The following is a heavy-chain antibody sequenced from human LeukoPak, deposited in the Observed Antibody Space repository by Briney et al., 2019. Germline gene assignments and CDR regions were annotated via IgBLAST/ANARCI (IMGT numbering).Heavy chain of an antibody. CDR2: IHSSSGSI. V-gene: IGHV3-21*01. J-gene: IGHJ3*01. CDR3: ARDLAWDAFDF. Sequence: GGSLRLSCAASGFNFTNYNMNWVRQAPGKGLEWVSSIHSSSGSIYYADSLKGRFTISRDNAKNSLYLQMNSLRAEDTAVYYCARDLAWDAFDFWGQGTMVTVSS. CDR1: GFNFTNYN.